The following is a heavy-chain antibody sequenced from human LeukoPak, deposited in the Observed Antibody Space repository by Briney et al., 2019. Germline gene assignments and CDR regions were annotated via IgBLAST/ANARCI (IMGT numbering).Heavy chain of an antibody. Sequence: KPSETLSLTRTVSGGSISSYYWSWIRQPAGKGLEWIGRIYTSGSTNYNPSLKSRVTISVDTSKNQFSLKLSSVTAADTAVYYCARESDYDFWSGYTYWYFDLWGRGTLVTVSS. V-gene: IGHV4-4*07. J-gene: IGHJ2*01. CDR2: IYTSGST. D-gene: IGHD3-3*01. CDR1: GGSISSYY. CDR3: ARESDYDFWSGYTYWYFDL.